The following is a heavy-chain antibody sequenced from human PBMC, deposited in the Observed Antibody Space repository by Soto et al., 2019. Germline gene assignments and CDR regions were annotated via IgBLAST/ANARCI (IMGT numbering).Heavy chain of an antibody. CDR3: ARHYSYYDFWSGYSTYFDY. D-gene: IGHD3-3*01. CDR2: IYYSGST. V-gene: IGHV4-39*01. CDR1: GGSISSSSYY. J-gene: IGHJ4*02. Sequence: SETLSLTCTVSGGSISSSSYYWGWIRQPPGKGLEWIGSIYYSGSTYYNPSLKSRVTISVDTSKNQFSLKLSSVTAADTAVYYCARHYSYYDFWSGYSTYFDYWGQGTLDTVSS.